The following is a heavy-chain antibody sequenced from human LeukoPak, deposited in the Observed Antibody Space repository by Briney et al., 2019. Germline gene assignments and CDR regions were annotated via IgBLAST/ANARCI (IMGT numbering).Heavy chain of an antibody. V-gene: IGHV4-59*01. CDR2: IYYSGST. CDR3: AREGLNCSGGSCYTVFDY. J-gene: IGHJ4*02. Sequence: SETLSLTCTVSGGSISSYYWSWIRQPPGKGLEWIGYIYYSGSTNYNPSLKSRVTISVDTSKNQFSLKLSSVTAVDTAVYYCAREGLNCSGGSCYTVFDYRGQGTLVTISS. D-gene: IGHD2-15*01. CDR1: GGSISSYY.